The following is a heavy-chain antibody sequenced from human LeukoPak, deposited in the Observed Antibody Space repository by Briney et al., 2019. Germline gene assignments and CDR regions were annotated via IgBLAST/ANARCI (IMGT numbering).Heavy chain of an antibody. D-gene: IGHD3-3*01. V-gene: IGHV1-69*13. Sequence: SVKVSCKTSGGTFSNHAFSWVRQAPEGGLEWMGGIIPMFGTPNCAQTFQARVTITADESTNTVYMELSSLRSEDTAVYYCTKWAGNAHNNFWSGPFDYWGRGTLVTVSS. CDR3: TKWAGNAHNNFWSGPFDY. CDR1: GGTFSNHA. J-gene: IGHJ4*02. CDR2: IIPMFGTP.